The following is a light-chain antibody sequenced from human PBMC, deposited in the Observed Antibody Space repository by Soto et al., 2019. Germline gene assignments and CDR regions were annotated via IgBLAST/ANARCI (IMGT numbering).Light chain of an antibody. CDR3: QQYCSAAYT. CDR1: QSVSSHY. CDR2: GAS. V-gene: IGKV3-20*01. J-gene: IGKJ2*01. Sequence: EIVLTQSPGTLSLSPGERATLSCRASQSVSSHYLAWYQQKPAQAPRLLIYGASNRATGIPDRFSGSGSGTDFTLTISRLEPEDFAVYYCQQYCSAAYTFGRGTKVEIK.